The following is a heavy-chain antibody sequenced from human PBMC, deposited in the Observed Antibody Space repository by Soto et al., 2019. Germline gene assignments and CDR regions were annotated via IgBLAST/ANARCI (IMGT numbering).Heavy chain of an antibody. J-gene: IGHJ4*02. CDR2: IYYGGTS. CDR1: VVSISRGGYF. CDR3: ARGESGVGAPN. D-gene: IGHD1-26*01. Sequence: ASETLSLTCTVSVVSISRGGYFCSWIRQHPWKGLEWLGYIYYGGTSYYSPSLKSRLTLSVDTSENQFSLKLTSVTAADTAVYFYARGESGVGAPNLGQGTLVTVSS. V-gene: IGHV4-31*03.